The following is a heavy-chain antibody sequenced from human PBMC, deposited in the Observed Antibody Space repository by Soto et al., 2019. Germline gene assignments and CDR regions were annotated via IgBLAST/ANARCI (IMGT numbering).Heavy chain of an antibody. V-gene: IGHV3-15*01. Sequence: EVQLVESGGGLVQRGGSLRLSCAASGFTFSSAWMSWVRQAPGQGLEWVGHIKHKNDGVTTDYAAPVKGRFSITRDDSMNTQTLRMDGLKVYDSAVYYCATYLASAWGGDFDYWGQGILVTVSS. D-gene: IGHD2-21*01. CDR3: ATYLASAWGGDFDY. J-gene: IGHJ4*02. CDR2: IKHKNDGVTT. CDR1: GFTFSSAW.